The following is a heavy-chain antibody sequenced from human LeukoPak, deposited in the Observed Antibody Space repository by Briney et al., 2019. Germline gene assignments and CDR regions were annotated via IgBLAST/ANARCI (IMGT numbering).Heavy chain of an antibody. CDR3: ARRDTAMDYFDY. CDR2: INHSGST. J-gene: IGHJ4*02. CDR1: GFTFSNAW. Sequence: GSLRLSCAASGFTFSNAWMSWIRQPPGKGLEWIGEINHSGSTNYNPSLKSRVTISVDTSKNQFSLKLSSVTAADTAVYYCARRDTAMDYFDYWGQGTLVTVSS. D-gene: IGHD5-18*01. V-gene: IGHV4-34*01.